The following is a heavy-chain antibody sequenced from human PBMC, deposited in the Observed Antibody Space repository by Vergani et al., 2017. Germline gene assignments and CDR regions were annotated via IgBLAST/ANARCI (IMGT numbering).Heavy chain of an antibody. CDR3: VRDRGLCAGGRCYTEAWDY. V-gene: IGHV3-30-3*01. CDR1: GFTFGDYA. D-gene: IGHD2-2*02. CDR2: ISFDGTNE. J-gene: IGHJ4*02. Sequence: VQPVESGGGLVKPGGSLRLSCTASGFTFGDYAMSWVRQAPGKGLEWVVGISFDGTNEYYPDLVKGRFTISRDIAKNTLYLQVRSLRLEDTGVYHCVRDRGLCAGGRCYTEAWDYWGQGTPVTVSS.